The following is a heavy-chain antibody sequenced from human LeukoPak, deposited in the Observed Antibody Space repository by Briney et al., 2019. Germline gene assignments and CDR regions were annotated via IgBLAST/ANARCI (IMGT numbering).Heavy chain of an antibody. J-gene: IGHJ3*02. Sequence: SLRLSCAASGFTFSSYAMHWVRQAPGKGLEWVAVISYDGSNKYYADSVKGRFTISRDNSKNTLYLQMNSLRAEDTAVYYCARASEYYYGSGQYFDIWGQGTMVTVSS. D-gene: IGHD3-10*01. CDR2: ISYDGSNK. CDR3: ARASEYYYGSGQYFDI. CDR1: GFTFSSYA. V-gene: IGHV3-30*04.